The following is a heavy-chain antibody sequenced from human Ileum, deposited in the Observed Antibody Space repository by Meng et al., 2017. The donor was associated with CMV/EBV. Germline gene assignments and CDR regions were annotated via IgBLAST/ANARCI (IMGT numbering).Heavy chain of an antibody. Sequence: SETLSLTCTVSGGSIRSGGYYWGWIRQSPGKGLEWIGSMYYSGSAYYSPSLKSRVTISVDTSKNQFSLNLSAVTAADTAVYYCARDDSYDRSSGLDAFDVWGQGTTVTVSS. CDR2: MYYSGSA. CDR1: GGSIRSGGYY. D-gene: IGHD6-6*01. J-gene: IGHJ3*01. CDR3: ARDDSYDRSSGLDAFDV. V-gene: IGHV4-39*07.